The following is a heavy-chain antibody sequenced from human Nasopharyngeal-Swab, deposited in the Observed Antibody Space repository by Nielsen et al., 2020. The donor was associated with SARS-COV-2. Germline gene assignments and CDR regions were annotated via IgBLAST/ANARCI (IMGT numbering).Heavy chain of an antibody. D-gene: IGHD3-10*01. J-gene: IGHJ4*02. V-gene: IGHV3-53*01. Sequence: GGSLRLSCAASGFTVGNNYMTWVRQAPGKGLQWVSVIYSGGSTYYAGSVKGRFTISRDNSKNMVYLQMNSLRAEDTAVYYCARDPGSYYFDFWGQGTLVTVSS. CDR3: ARDPGSYYFDF. CDR2: IYSGGST. CDR1: GFTVGNNY.